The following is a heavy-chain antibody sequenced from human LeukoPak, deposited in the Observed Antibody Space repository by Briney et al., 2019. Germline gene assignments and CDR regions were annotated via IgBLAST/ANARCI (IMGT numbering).Heavy chain of an antibody. D-gene: IGHD3-22*01. CDR3: VRSVDYFDNTGPHMMFDY. CDR1: GGSVTSHY. V-gene: IGHV4-59*02. Sequence: SDTLSLTCNVSGGSVTSHYWNWIRRPPGKGLEWIGDLYHTGITKYNPSLKSRVSMSVDTSKNQFFLKVNSVTAADTAVYHCVRSVDYFDNTGPHMMFDYWGQGSLVTVSS. J-gene: IGHJ4*02. CDR2: LYHTGIT.